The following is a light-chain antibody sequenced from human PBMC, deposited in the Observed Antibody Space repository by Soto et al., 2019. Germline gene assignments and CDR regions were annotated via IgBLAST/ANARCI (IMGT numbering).Light chain of an antibody. CDR3: QQYGTSPPWT. J-gene: IGKJ1*01. CDR1: QSVSSSY. Sequence: ETVLTQSPGTLSLSPGDRATLSCRASQSVSSSYLAWYQQKPGQAPRLLIYDASSRATGIPDRFSGSGSGTDFTLTISRLEPEYFAVYYCQQYGTSPPWTFGQGTKVEIK. CDR2: DAS. V-gene: IGKV3-20*01.